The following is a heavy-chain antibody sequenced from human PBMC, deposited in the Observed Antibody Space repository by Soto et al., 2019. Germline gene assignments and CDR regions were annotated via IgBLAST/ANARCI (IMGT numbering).Heavy chain of an antibody. D-gene: IGHD3-16*02. CDR2: IYYSGST. Sequence: PSETLSLTCTVSDCSISSYYWSWIRQPPGKGLEWIGYIYYSGSTNYNPSLKSRVTISVDTSKNQFSLKLSSVTAADTAVYYCARVCYLGDLSLLSRFSPWGQGTPVPVSS. CDR3: ARVCYLGDLSLLSRFSP. J-gene: IGHJ1*01. CDR1: DCSISSYY. V-gene: IGHV4-59*01.